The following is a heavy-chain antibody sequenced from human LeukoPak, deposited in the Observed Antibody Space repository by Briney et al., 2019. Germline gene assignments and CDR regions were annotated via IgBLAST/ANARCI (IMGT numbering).Heavy chain of an antibody. D-gene: IGHD1-26*01. CDR3: TRDDSSIVPFDY. J-gene: IGHJ4*02. CDR1: GFRFSDYW. Sequence: GGSLRLSCAASGFRFSDYWMTWVRQAPGKGLECVANMNQDGSEKYYVDSVKGRFTIFRDNAKNSVFLQMNRLRAEDTAVYYCTRDDSSIVPFDYWGQGTLVTVS. V-gene: IGHV3-7*04. CDR2: MNQDGSEK.